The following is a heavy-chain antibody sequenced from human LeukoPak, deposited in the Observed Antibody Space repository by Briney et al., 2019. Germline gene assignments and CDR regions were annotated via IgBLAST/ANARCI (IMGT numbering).Heavy chain of an antibody. V-gene: IGHV4-34*01. Sequence: PSETLSLTCAVYGGSFSGYYWSWIRQPPGKGLEWIGEINHSGSTNYNPSLKSRVTISVDTSKNLFSLKLSSVTAADTAVYYCARGANYYGSGSYYYWGQGTLVTVSS. CDR1: GGSFSGYY. D-gene: IGHD3-10*01. CDR2: INHSGST. CDR3: ARGANYYGSGSYYY. J-gene: IGHJ4*02.